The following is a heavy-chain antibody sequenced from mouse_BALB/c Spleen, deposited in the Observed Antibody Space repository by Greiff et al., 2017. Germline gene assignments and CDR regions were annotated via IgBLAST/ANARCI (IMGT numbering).Heavy chain of an antibody. CDR2: ISSGGSYT. CDR3: ARRGESAWFAY. Sequence: EVQRVESGGDLVKPGGSLKLSCAASGFTFSSYGMSWVRQTPDKRLEWVATISSGGSYTYYPDSVKGRFTISRDNAKNTLYLQMSSLKSEDTAMYYCARRGESAWFAYWGQGTLVTVSA. J-gene: IGHJ3*01. CDR1: GFTFSSYG. V-gene: IGHV5-6*01.